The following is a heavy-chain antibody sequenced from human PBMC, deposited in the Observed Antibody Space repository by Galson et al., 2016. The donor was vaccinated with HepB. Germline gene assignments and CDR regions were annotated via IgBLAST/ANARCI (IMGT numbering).Heavy chain of an antibody. CDR3: ARGQRFSLYYHYIDV. D-gene: IGHD5-12*01. V-gene: IGHV4-61*02. CDR2: IYTSGNT. J-gene: IGHJ6*03. Sequence: TLSLTCTVSGGSISSGPYYWNWIRQPAGRGLEWIGRIYTSGNTNYNPSLKSRITISVDTSKKQFSLKLRSVTAADTAMYYCARGQRFSLYYHYIDVWGKGTTVTVSS. CDR1: GGSISSGPYY.